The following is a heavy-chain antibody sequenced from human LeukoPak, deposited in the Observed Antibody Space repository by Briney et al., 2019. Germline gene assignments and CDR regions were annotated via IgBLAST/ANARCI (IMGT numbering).Heavy chain of an antibody. D-gene: IGHD4-11*01. CDR2: ISSSGSTI. Sequence: PGGSLRLSCAASGFTFSSYEMNWVRQAPGKGLEWVSYISSSGSTIYYADSVKGRFTISRDNSKNTLYLQMNSLRAEDTAVYYCANSHPGHSNYVSALIDYWGQGTLVTVSS. V-gene: IGHV3-48*03. J-gene: IGHJ4*02. CDR3: ANSHPGHSNYVSALIDY. CDR1: GFTFSSYE.